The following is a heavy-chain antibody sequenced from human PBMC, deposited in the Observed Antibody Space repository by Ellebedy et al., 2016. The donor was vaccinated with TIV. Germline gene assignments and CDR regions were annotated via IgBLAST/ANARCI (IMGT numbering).Heavy chain of an antibody. V-gene: IGHV4-59*12. CDR1: GGSMSNYY. Sequence: MPSETLSLTCTVSGGSMSNYYFTWIRQAPGKGLEWIGYIYYSGITNYNPSLQSRVTISVDTSRNQVSLNLGSVTAADTAVYYCATHTTYWMWYFDLWGRGTLVTVSS. D-gene: IGHD2-21*01. CDR2: IYYSGIT. J-gene: IGHJ2*01. CDR3: ATHTTYWMWYFDL.